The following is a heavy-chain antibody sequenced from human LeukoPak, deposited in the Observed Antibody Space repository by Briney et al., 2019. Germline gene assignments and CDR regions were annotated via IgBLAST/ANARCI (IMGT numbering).Heavy chain of an antibody. D-gene: IGHD2-2*01. Sequence: ASVKVSCKASGGTFSSYAISWVRQAPGQGLEWMGGIIPIFGTANYAQKFQGRVTITPDESTSTAYMELSSLRSEDTAVYYCARGRDSTSPSFGYWGQGTLVTVSS. J-gene: IGHJ4*02. CDR1: GGTFSSYA. V-gene: IGHV1-69*13. CDR2: IIPIFGTA. CDR3: ARGRDSTSPSFGY.